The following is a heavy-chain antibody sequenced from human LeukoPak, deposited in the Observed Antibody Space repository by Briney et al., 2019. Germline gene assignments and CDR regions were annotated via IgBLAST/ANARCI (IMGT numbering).Heavy chain of an antibody. CDR2: INQGGSGK. J-gene: IGHJ5*01. CDR3: ARVCPGDADS. V-gene: IGHV3-7*01. Sequence: PGGSLRLSCAASGFTFNNYTMNWVRQAPGKGLEWVASINQGGSGKYYPDSVKGRFTISRDNAKNSLYLQMNSLRAEDTAVYYCARVCPGDADSWGQGTLVSVSS. D-gene: IGHD3-10*02. CDR1: GFTFNNYT.